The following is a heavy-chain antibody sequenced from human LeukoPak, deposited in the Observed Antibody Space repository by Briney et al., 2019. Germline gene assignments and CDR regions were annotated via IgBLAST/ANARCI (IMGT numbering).Heavy chain of an antibody. J-gene: IGHJ4*02. CDR1: GGSISSYY. CDR3: ARHGSKATIDY. D-gene: IGHD5-24*01. CDR2: IYYSGST. Sequence: SETLSLTCTVAGGSISSYYWSWIRQPPGKGLEWIGYIYYSGSTNYNPPLKSRVTISVDTSKNQFSLKLSSVTAADTAVYYCARHGSKATIDYWGQGTLVTVSS. V-gene: IGHV4-59*08.